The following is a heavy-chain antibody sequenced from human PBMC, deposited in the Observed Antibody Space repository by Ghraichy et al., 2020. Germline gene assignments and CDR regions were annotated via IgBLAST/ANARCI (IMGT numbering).Heavy chain of an antibody. D-gene: IGHD6-6*01. CDR1: GFTFSSYS. CDR3: AREVSSSSDYFDY. J-gene: IGHJ4*02. Sequence: GGSLRLSCAASGFTFSSYSMNGVRQAPGKGLEWVSYISSSSSTIYYADSGKGRFTISRDNAKNSLYLQMNSLRDEDTAVYYCAREVSSSSDYFDYWGQGTLVTVSS. V-gene: IGHV3-48*02. CDR2: ISSSSSTI.